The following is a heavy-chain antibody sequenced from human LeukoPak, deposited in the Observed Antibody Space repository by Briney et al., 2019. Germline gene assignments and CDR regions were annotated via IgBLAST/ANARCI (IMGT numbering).Heavy chain of an antibody. CDR3: ARGIAARFIDY. V-gene: IGHV3-30*01. D-gene: IGHD6-6*01. CDR1: GFTFSSYA. Sequence: GGSLRLSCAASGFTFSSYAMHWVRQAPGKGLEWVVVISYDGSNKYYADSVKGRFTISRDNSKNTLYLQMNSLRAEDTAVYYCARGIAARFIDYWGQGTLVTVSS. CDR2: ISYDGSNK. J-gene: IGHJ4*02.